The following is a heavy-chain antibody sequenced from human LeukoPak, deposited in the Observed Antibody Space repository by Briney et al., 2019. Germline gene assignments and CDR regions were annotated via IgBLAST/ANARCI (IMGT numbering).Heavy chain of an antibody. J-gene: IGHJ5*02. D-gene: IGHD1-1*01. CDR1: GYTFISYA. CDR3: ARDITTGTTRFDP. Sequence: ASVKVSCKASGYTFISYAIHWVRQAPGQRLEWMGWIHAGTGNTKYSQKFQGRVTITRDTSTSTVYMELSRLRPEDTVVYYCARDITTGTTRFDPWGQGTLVTVSS. CDR2: IHAGTGNT. V-gene: IGHV1-3*01.